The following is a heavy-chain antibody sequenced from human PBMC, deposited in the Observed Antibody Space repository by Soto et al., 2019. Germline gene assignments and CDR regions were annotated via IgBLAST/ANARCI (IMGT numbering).Heavy chain of an antibody. Sequence: GGSLRLSCAASGFTFSSYAMSWVRQAPGKGLEWVSSISGTGDSTYYADSVKGRFTNSRDNSKNTLYLQMNSLRAEDTAVYYCAKFRVITGPTPNFYHYDMDVWGQGTTVTVSS. CDR2: ISGTGDST. CDR1: GFTFSSYA. V-gene: IGHV3-23*01. D-gene: IGHD1-7*01. J-gene: IGHJ6*02. CDR3: AKFRVITGPTPNFYHYDMDV.